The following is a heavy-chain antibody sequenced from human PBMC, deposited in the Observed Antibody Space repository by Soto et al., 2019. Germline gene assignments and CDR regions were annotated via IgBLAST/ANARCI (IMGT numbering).Heavy chain of an antibody. CDR1: GCTFSSFG. CDR2: ISDDGSSK. Sequence: VLLVESGGGVVQPGRSLRISCAVSGCTFSSFGMHWVRQAPGKGLEWVAVISDDGSSKHYADSLKGRFTISRDNSNNTLYLQMDSLGPEDTAVYYCAKDRWGDFGDLNLPGYWGQGTLVTVSS. CDR3: AKDRWGDFGDLNLPGY. D-gene: IGHD4-17*01. V-gene: IGHV3-30*18. J-gene: IGHJ4*02.